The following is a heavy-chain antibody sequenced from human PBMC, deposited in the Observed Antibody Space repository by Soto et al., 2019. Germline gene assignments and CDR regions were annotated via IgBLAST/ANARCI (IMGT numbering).Heavy chain of an antibody. D-gene: IGHD6-19*01. CDR1: GFTFSSYV. V-gene: IGHV3-30-3*01. J-gene: IGHJ4*02. CDR3: ARDRIAVAGTVMDY. CDR2: ISYDGSNK. Sequence: GGSLRLSCAASGFTFSSYVMHWVRQAPGKGLEWVAVISYDGSNKYYADSVKGRFTISRDNSKNTLYLQMNSLRAEDTAVYYCARDRIAVAGTVMDYWGQGTLVTVSS.